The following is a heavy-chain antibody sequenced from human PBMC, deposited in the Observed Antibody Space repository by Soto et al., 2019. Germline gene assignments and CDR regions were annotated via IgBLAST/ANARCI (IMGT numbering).Heavy chain of an antibody. J-gene: IGHJ4*02. CDR3: ARVSNSGWYETHVWYY. Sequence: GGSLRLSCAASGFTFSSYSMNWVRQAPGKGLEWVSYISSSSSTIYYADSVKGRFTISRDNAKNSLYLQMNSLRDEDTAVYYCARVSNSGWYETHVWYYWGQGTLVTGSS. V-gene: IGHV3-48*02. CDR1: GFTFSSYS. CDR2: ISSSSSTI. D-gene: IGHD6-19*01.